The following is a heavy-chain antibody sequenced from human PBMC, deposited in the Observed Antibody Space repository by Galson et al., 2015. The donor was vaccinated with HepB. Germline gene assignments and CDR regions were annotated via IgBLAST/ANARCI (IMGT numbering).Heavy chain of an antibody. V-gene: IGHV3-30*18. CDR2: ISYDGSNK. CDR3: AKDLRYSSSRVLGY. D-gene: IGHD6-6*01. Sequence: SLRLSCAASGFTFSSYGMHWVRQAPGKGLEWVAVISYDGSNKYYADSVKGRFTISRDNSKNTLYLQMNSLRAEDTAVYYCAKDLRYSSSRVLGYWGQGTLVTVSS. J-gene: IGHJ4*02. CDR1: GFTFSSYG.